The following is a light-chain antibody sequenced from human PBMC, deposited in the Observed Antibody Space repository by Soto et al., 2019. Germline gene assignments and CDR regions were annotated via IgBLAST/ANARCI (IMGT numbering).Light chain of an antibody. V-gene: IGLV2-14*01. CDR2: GVT. Sequence: QSALTQPASVSGSPGQSITISCTGASSDVGFSDYVSWYQQHPGKAPKLLIYGVTNRPSGVSNRFSGSKSGNTASLSISGLQAEDEPDYYCCSYIHFTTVFGGGTKVTVL. CDR1: SSDVGFSDY. CDR3: CSYIHFTTV. J-gene: IGLJ3*02.